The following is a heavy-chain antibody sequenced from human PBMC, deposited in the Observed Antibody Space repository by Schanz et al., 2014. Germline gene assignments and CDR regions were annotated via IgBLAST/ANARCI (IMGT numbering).Heavy chain of an antibody. CDR2: ISAYNGNT. CDR1: GYTFTSYG. Sequence: QVQLVQSEAEVKKPGSSVKVSCKASGYTFTSYGINWVRQAPGQGLEWMGWISAYNGNTNYALKLQGRVTMTTDTSTGTAYMELRSLRSDDTALYYCTRGGYSYALSAFDIWGQGTMVTVSS. J-gene: IGHJ3*02. CDR3: TRGGYSYALSAFDI. V-gene: IGHV1-18*01. D-gene: IGHD5-18*01.